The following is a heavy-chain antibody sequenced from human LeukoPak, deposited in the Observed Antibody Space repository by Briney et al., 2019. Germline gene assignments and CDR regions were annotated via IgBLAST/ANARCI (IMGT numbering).Heavy chain of an antibody. CDR1: GFTFDDYA. Sequence: GRSLRLSCAASGFTFDDYAMHWVRQAPGKGLEWVSGISWNSGSIGYADSVKGRFTISRDNAKNSLYLQMNSLRAEDTALYYCAKDSSLSNYYDSSGYYGRYFDYWGQGTLVTVSS. J-gene: IGHJ4*02. CDR2: ISWNSGSI. V-gene: IGHV3-9*01. D-gene: IGHD3-22*01. CDR3: AKDSSLSNYYDSSGYYGRYFDY.